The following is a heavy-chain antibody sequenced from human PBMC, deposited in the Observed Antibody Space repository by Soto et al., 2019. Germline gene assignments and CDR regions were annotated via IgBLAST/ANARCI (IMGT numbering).Heavy chain of an antibody. CDR1: GGPISGYY. CDR3: AANGRGAYEGLFDL. J-gene: IGHJ3*01. Sequence: QVQLRESGPGLLKPSETLSLTCNVSGGPISGYYWNWVRQPAGRGLEWIWLIYSAGTTELNPSLTSQVIMSVDTFSNPFSLTLLSVTAADTAVYYCAANGRGAYEGLFDLWGQGTTVTVSS. D-gene: IGHD2-21*01. V-gene: IGHV4-4*07. CDR2: IYSAGTT.